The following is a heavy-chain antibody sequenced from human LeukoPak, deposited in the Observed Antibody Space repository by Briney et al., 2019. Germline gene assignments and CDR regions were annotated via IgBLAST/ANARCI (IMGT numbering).Heavy chain of an antibody. CDR1: GGSISSYY. V-gene: IGHV4-4*07. CDR2: IYTSGST. D-gene: IGHD3-3*01. J-gene: IGHJ4*02. CDR3: ARASYDFWSGYQYYFDY. Sequence: PSETLSLTCTVSGGSISSYYCSWIRQPAGKGLEWIGRIYTSGSTNYNPSLKSRVTISVDKSKNQFSLKLSSVTAADTAVYYCARASYDFWSGYQYYFDYWGQGTLVTVSS.